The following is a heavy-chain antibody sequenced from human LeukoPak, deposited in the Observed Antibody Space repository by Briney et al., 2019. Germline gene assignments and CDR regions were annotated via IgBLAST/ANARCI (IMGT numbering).Heavy chain of an antibody. CDR1: GFTFSNAW. Sequence: PGGSLRLSCAASGFTFSNAWMSWVRQAPGKGLEWVGRIKSKSDGGTTDYTAPVKGRFTISRDDSKNTLYLQMNSLKTEDTAVYYCTTEGEPGEFDYWGQGTLVTVSS. CDR3: TTEGEPGEFDY. V-gene: IGHV3-15*01. J-gene: IGHJ4*02. D-gene: IGHD3-16*01. CDR2: IKSKSDGGTT.